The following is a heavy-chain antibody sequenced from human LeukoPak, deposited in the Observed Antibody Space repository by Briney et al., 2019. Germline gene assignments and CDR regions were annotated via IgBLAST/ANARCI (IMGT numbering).Heavy chain of an antibody. V-gene: IGHV3-30*18. Sequence: PGGSLRLSCVVTGFTFGSYGMQWVRQAPGKGLEWVAVISYDGSNFYYADSVKGRFTISRDNSKNTLYLQMDSVRAEDTAMYYCANWDNPEYLDYWGQGTLVTVSS. CDR1: GFTFGSYG. D-gene: IGHD1-14*01. J-gene: IGHJ4*02. CDR2: ISYDGSNF. CDR3: ANWDNPEYLDY.